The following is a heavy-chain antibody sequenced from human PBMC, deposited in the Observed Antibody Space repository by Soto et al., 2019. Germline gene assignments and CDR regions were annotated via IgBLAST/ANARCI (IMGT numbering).Heavy chain of an antibody. CDR3: AGSGLAAAGDYGMDV. CDR2: IYPGNSDT. D-gene: IGHD6-13*01. CDR1: GYSFTSYW. J-gene: IGHJ6*02. V-gene: IGHV5-51*01. Sequence: GESLKISCKGSGYSFTSYWIGWVRQMPGKGLEWMGIIYPGNSDTRYSPSFQGQVTISADKSISTAYLQWSSLKASDTAMYYCAGSGLAAAGDYGMDVWGQGTTVTVSS.